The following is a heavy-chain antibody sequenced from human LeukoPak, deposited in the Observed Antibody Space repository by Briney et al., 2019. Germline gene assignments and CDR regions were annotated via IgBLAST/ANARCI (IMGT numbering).Heavy chain of an antibody. CDR1: GGTFSSYA. D-gene: IGHD6-13*01. J-gene: IGHJ4*02. CDR3: ARDRYFTGQQLVSCFDY. CDR2: IIPIFGTA. V-gene: IGHV1-69*13. Sequence: ASVKVSCKASGGTFSSYAISWVRQAPGQGLEWMGGIIPIFGTANYAQKFQGRVTITADESTSTAYMELSSLRSEDTAVYYCARDRYFTGQQLVSCFDYWGQGTLVTVSS.